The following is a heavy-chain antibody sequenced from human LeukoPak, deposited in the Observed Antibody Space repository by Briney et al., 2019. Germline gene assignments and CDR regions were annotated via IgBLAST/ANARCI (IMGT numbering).Heavy chain of an antibody. D-gene: IGHD6-19*01. J-gene: IGHJ4*02. Sequence: PSETLSLTCTVSGGSISSYYWSWIRQPAGKGLEWIGRIYTSGSTNYNPSLKSRVTMSVDTSKNQFSLKLSSVTAADTAVYYCAREGRIAVAGPVPRYYFDYWGQGTLVTVSS. V-gene: IGHV4-4*07. CDR1: GGSISSYY. CDR3: AREGRIAVAGPVPRYYFDY. CDR2: IYTSGST.